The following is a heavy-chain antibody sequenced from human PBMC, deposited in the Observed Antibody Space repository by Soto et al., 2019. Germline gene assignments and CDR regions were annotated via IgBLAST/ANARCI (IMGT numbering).Heavy chain of an antibody. J-gene: IGHJ4*02. Sequence: QVQLVQSGAEVKKPGSSVKVYCKASGGTFSSYAIRWVRQAPGQGLEWTGGIIPIFGTANYAQKFQGRVTITADESTSTAYRELSSLRSEDTAVYYCARGVPGGSYWMGFDYWGQGTLVTVSS. D-gene: IGHD1-26*01. CDR1: GGTFSSYA. CDR3: ARGVPGGSYWMGFDY. V-gene: IGHV1-69*01. CDR2: IIPIFGTA.